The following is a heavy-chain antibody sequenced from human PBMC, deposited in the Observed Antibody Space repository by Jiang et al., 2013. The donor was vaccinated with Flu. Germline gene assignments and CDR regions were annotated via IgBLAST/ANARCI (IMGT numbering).Heavy chain of an antibody. D-gene: IGHD6-13*01. V-gene: IGHV5-51*01. CDR2: IYPGDSDT. J-gene: IGHJ4*02. CDR1: GYSFNSQW. Sequence: GAEVKKPGESLKISCKGSGYSFNSQWIGWVRQMPGKGLEWMGIIYPGDSDTRYSPSFQGHVTISTDKSITTAYLQWSSLKASDTAMYYCARQWGYSSSWYFDYWGQGTLVTVSS. CDR3: ARQWGYSSSWYFDY.